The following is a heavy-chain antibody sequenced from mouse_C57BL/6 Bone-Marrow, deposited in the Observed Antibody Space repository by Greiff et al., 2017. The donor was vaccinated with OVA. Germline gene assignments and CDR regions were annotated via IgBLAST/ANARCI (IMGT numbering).Heavy chain of an antibody. J-gene: IGHJ2*01. CDR3: ASDYYGSSYVLFDD. Sequence: EVQLQESGPVLVKPGASVKMSCKASGYTFTDYYMNWVKQSHGKSLEWIGVINPYNGGTSYNQKFKGKATLTVDKSSSTAYMELNSLTSEDSAVYYGASDYYGSSYVLFDDWGKGTTLTVSS. V-gene: IGHV1-19*01. CDR2: INPYNGGT. CDR1: GYTFTDYY. D-gene: IGHD1-1*01.